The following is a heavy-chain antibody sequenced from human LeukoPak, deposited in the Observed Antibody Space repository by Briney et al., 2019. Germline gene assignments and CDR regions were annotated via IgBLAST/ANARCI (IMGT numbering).Heavy chain of an antibody. CDR1: GASINSYY. Sequence: SETLSLTCSVSGASINSYYWNWIRLPPGKGLEWIGNTYHSGSTNYNPSLKSRVTISLDTSKNQFSLKMSSVTAADTAVYSCAKDWELGSWGQGTLVTISS. V-gene: IGHV4-59*01. D-gene: IGHD1-26*01. CDR3: AKDWELGS. J-gene: IGHJ5*02. CDR2: TYHSGST.